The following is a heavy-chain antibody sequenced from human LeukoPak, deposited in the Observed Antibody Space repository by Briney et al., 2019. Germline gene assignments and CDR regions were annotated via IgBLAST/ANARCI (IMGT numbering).Heavy chain of an antibody. V-gene: IGHV4-59*12. CDR1: GGPISTYY. D-gene: IGHD3-22*01. CDR3: ASSYYDSSGYYSVDY. Sequence: SETLSLTCTVSGGPISTYYWSWIRQPPGKELEWIGYNSYSGSTNYNPSLKSRVTISVDTSKNQFSLKLSSVTAADTAVYYCASSYYDSSGYYSVDYWGQGTLVTVSS. CDR2: NSYSGST. J-gene: IGHJ4*02.